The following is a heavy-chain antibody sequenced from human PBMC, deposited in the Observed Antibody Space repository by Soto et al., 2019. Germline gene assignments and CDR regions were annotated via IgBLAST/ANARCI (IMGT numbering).Heavy chain of an antibody. CDR1: GVSFSGYY. D-gene: IGHD1-26*01. V-gene: IGHV4-34*01. CDR2: INHSGSI. J-gene: IGHJ6*02. CDR3: ARIVGVTHFYSYYGMDV. Sequence: SETLSLTCAVYGVSFSGYYWSWIRQPPGKGLEWIGEINHSGSINYNPSLKSRVSISVDTSKNQFSLKLSSLTAADTAVYYCARIVGVTHFYSYYGMDVWGQGTTVTVSS.